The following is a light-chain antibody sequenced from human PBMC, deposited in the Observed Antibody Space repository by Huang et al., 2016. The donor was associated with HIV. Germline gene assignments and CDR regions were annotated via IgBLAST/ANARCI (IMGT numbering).Light chain of an antibody. V-gene: IGKV1-39*01. CDR1: QSISSF. Sequence: DIQMTQSPSSLSASVGDRVTITCRASQSISSFLNWYQQKPGKAPKLLIYAASSLQSGVPSRFSGGGSGTDFTLTISSLQPEDFATYYCQQSHSRYTFGQGTKLEIK. CDR2: AAS. J-gene: IGKJ2*01. CDR3: QQSHSRYT.